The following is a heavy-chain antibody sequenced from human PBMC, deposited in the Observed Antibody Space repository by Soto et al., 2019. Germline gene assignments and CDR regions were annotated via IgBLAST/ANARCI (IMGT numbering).Heavy chain of an antibody. D-gene: IGHD3-3*01. J-gene: IGHJ5*02. V-gene: IGHV3-30-3*01. CDR2: ISYDGSNK. Sequence: GGSLRLSCAAFGFTFSSYAMHWVRQAPGKGLEWVAVISYDGSNKYYADSVKGRFTISRDNSKNTLYLQMNSLRAEDTAVYYCARDQVADFWSGYTSPNWFDPWGQGTLVTVSS. CDR1: GFTFSSYA. CDR3: ARDQVADFWSGYTSPNWFDP.